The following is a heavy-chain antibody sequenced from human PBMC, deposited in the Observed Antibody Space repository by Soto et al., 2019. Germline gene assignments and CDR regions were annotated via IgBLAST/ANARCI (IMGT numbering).Heavy chain of an antibody. Sequence: SETLSLTCTVSGGSISSGGYYWSWIRQHPGKGLEGSGYIYYSGSTYYNPSLQSRVTISLETSKSQFSLRLTSVTAADTAVYYCARLGAYYQSLDPWGPGTLVTVSS. V-gene: IGHV4-31*03. CDR2: IYYSGST. J-gene: IGHJ5*02. CDR1: GGSISSGGYY. D-gene: IGHD3-22*01. CDR3: ARLGAYYQSLDP.